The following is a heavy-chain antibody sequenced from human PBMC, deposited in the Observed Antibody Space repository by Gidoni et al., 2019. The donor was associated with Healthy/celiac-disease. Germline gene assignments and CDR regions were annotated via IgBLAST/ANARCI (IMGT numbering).Heavy chain of an antibody. CDR1: GGSFSGYY. V-gene: IGHV4-34*01. D-gene: IGHD5-18*01. Sequence: QVQLQQWCAGLLKPSETLSLTCAVYGGSFSGYYWSWIRQPPGKGLEWIGEINHSGSTKYNPSLKSRVTISVDTSKNQFSLKLSSVTAADTAVYYCARVSGYRQLWSRYYYYYGMDVWGQGTTVTVSS. J-gene: IGHJ6*02. CDR3: ARVSGYRQLWSRYYYYYGMDV. CDR2: INHSGST.